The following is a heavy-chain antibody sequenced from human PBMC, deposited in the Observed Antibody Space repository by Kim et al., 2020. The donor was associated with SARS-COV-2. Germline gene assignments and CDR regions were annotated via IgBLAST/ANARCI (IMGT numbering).Heavy chain of an antibody. Sequence: ASVKVSCKAPGNTFTNYHLHWVRQAPGQGLEWVGIMIFSVKTEENTQKFSGRVTMTRDTSTSTVYMELSGLRSEDTAVYYCAREAPETYYFDYWGQGPLVTVSS. CDR2: MIFSVKTE. CDR3: AREAPETYYFDY. V-gene: IGHV1-46*01. J-gene: IGHJ4*02. CDR1: GNTFTNYH.